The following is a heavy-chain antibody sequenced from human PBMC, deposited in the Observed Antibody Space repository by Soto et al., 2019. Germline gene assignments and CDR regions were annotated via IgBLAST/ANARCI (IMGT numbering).Heavy chain of an antibody. Sequence: QVQLQESGPGLVKPSQTLSLTCTVSGGSISSGGYYWSWIRQHPGKGLEWIGYIYYSWSTYYNPSLKSRVTISVDTSKNQFSLKLSSVTAADTAVYYCARDRHDSSGYPWRFDYWGQGTLVTVSS. V-gene: IGHV4-31*03. D-gene: IGHD3-22*01. CDR2: IYYSWST. J-gene: IGHJ4*02. CDR1: GGSISSGGYY. CDR3: ARDRHDSSGYPWRFDY.